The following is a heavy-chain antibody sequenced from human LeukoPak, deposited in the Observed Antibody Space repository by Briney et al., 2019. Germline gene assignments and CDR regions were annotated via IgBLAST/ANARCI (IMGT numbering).Heavy chain of an antibody. CDR1: GYTFTNYG. D-gene: IGHD3-22*01. V-gene: IGHV1-18*01. CDR3: ARDYYDYSGYADY. CDR2: ISAYNGNT. Sequence: ASVKVSCKASGYTFTNYGISWVRQAPGQGIEWMGWISAYNGNTNYAQKIQGRVTMTTDTYKSTAYMEVRRLRYDDTDVYYCARDYYDYSGYADYWGQGTLVTVSS. J-gene: IGHJ4*02.